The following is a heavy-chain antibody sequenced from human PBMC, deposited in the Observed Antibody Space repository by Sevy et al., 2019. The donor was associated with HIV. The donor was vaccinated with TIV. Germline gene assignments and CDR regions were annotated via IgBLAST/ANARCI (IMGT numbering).Heavy chain of an antibody. CDR1: GFTFSNYA. V-gene: IGHV3-30-3*01. D-gene: IGHD3-22*01. CDR2: ISYDGSHK. Sequence: GGSLRLSCVASGFTFSNYAMHWVRQAPGKGLEWVAVISYDGSHKYYADSVKGRFTISRDNTKNTVDLQMHSLRADDTVVYYGARDSRWTRIVVVEVGGMDVWGQGTTVTVSS. CDR3: ARDSRWTRIVVVEVGGMDV. J-gene: IGHJ6*02.